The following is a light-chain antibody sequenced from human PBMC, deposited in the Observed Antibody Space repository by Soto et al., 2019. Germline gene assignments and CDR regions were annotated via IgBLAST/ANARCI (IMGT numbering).Light chain of an antibody. CDR1: QSVSSN. CDR3: QQYNNWPRT. Sequence: EIGMTKSQDNVSVSPGERAAVSWMASQSVSSNFAWYQQKPGHAPMLLIYGASTKATGIPARFIGSGSGTEFTLTISSLQSEDFALYYCQQYNNWPRTFGQGTKV. J-gene: IGKJ1*01. CDR2: GAS. V-gene: IGKV3-15*01.